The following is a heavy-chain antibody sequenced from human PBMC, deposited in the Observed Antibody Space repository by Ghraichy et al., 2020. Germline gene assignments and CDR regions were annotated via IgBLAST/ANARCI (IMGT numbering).Heavy chain of an antibody. CDR2: IDRGGST. D-gene: IGHD2-15*01. CDR3: ARDQNRPGWGGGAVDM. V-gene: IGHV3-53*01. CDR1: GLIVSNNY. Sequence: GESLNISCAASGLIVSNNYMRWVRQAPGKGLEWVSIIDRGGSTYYADSVKGRFTISRDNSKNMLYLQMNSLRDEDTAVYYCARDQNRPGWGGGAVDMWGQGTMVTVS. J-gene: IGHJ3*02.